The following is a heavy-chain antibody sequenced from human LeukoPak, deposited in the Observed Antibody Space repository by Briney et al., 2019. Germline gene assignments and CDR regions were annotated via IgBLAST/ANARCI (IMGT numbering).Heavy chain of an antibody. CDR3: ARDLGNTGWYTFDY. CDR1: GDSVSSINGA. J-gene: IGHJ4*02. V-gene: IGHV6-1*01. D-gene: IGHD6-19*01. CDR2: TYFRSRWYN. Sequence: SQTLSVTFAISGDSVSSINGAWNWIRQSPSRGLEWLGRTYFRSRWYNEFAESLKGRMTIDPDTSKHQFSLQLTSVSPEDTAVYYCARDLGNTGWYTFDYWGQGTLVTVSS.